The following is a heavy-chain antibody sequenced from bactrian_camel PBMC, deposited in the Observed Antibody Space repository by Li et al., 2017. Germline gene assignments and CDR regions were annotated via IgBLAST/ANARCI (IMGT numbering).Heavy chain of an antibody. CDR1: IDISSGYC. CDR2: IDVNDKP. Sequence: HVQLVESGGGSVQAGESLTLSCTASIDISSGYCMGWFRQAPGKQRESVAVIDVNDKPTYANSMKDRFTISKDIAKNTLYLQMNSLKPEDTAMYHCAADFKCRTRALLMDPVEYVDYASDYWWGQGTQVTVS. CDR3: AADFKCRTRALLMDPVEYVDYASDYW. J-gene: IGHJ4*01. V-gene: IGHV3S53*01. D-gene: IGHD4*01.